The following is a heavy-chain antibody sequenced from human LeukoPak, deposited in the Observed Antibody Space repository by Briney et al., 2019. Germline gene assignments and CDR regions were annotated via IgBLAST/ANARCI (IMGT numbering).Heavy chain of an antibody. CDR1: GFTFSSYW. Sequence: GGSLRLSCAASGFTFSSYWMSWVRQAPGKGLEWVSSISSSSSYIYYADSVKGRFTISRDNAKNSLYLQMNSLRAEDTAVYYCARWLQPYYGMDVWGQGTTVTVSS. V-gene: IGHV3-21*01. D-gene: IGHD5-12*01. CDR3: ARWLQPYYGMDV. J-gene: IGHJ6*02. CDR2: ISSSSSYI.